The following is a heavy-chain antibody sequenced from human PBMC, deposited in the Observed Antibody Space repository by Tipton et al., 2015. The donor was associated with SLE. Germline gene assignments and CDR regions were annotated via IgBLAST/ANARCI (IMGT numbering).Heavy chain of an antibody. D-gene: IGHD3-16*01. CDR2: IYSGGTIT. CDR1: GFSFTNSA. J-gene: IGHJ4*02. V-gene: IGHV3-23*03. Sequence: SLRLSCAASGFSFTNSAMSWVRQAPGKGLEWASIIYSGGTITYYGDSVRGRFTISRDDSENTLSLQLNGLKAEDTAIYYCAKFSVAYHSFDYWGPGTLVTVSS. CDR3: AKFSVAYHSFDY.